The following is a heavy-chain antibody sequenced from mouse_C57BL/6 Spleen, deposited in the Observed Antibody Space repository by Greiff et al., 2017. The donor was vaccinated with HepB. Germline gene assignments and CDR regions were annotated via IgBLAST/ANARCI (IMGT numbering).Heavy chain of an antibody. V-gene: IGHV1-20*01. D-gene: IGHD1-1*01. J-gene: IGHJ1*03. CDR3: ARYDYYGSSSYWYFDV. CDR1: GYSFTGYF. Sequence: EVQLQQSGPELVKPGDSVKISCKASGYSFTGYFMNWVMQSHGKSLEWIGRINPYNGDTFYNQKFKGKATLTVDKSSSTAHMELRSLTSEDSAVYYCARYDYYGSSSYWYFDVWGTGTTVTVSS. CDR2: INPYNGDT.